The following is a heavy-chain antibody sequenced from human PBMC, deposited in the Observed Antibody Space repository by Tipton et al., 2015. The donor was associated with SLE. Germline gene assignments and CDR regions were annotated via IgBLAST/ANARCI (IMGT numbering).Heavy chain of an antibody. CDR3: ARRGDWWYFDL. Sequence: TLSLTCTVSGDPFSGSRYSWGWIRQSPGKGLEWIGSFHHSGATYSNPSLKSRATISIDTSKSHLSLKLSSMTAADTAVYFCARRGDWWYFDLWGRGTLVTVSS. CDR1: GDPFSGSRYS. J-gene: IGHJ2*01. D-gene: IGHD3-16*01. V-gene: IGHV4-39*02. CDR2: FHHSGAT.